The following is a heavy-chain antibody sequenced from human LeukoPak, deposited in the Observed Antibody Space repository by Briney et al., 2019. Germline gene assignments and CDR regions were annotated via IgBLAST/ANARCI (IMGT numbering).Heavy chain of an antibody. CDR2: IYHSGST. D-gene: IGHD5-18*01. J-gene: IGHJ4*02. Sequence: SETLSLTCAVYGGSFSGYYWSWIRQPPGKGLEWIGEIYHSGSTNYNPSLKSRVTISVDTSKNQFSLKLSSVTAADTAVYYCAREDGYSYYYFDYWGQGTLVTVSS. V-gene: IGHV4-34*01. CDR3: AREDGYSYYYFDY. CDR1: GGSFSGYY.